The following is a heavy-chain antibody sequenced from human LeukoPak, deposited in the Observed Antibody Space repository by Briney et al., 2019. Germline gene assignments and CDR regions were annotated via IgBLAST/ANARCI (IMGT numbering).Heavy chain of an antibody. J-gene: IGHJ4*02. CDR3: AKERYRGYNYIGEY. D-gene: IGHD5-18*01. CDR2: ISCSGGST. Sequence: SGGSLRLSCAASGFTFSSYAMNWVRQAPGKGLEWVSAISCSGGSTYYADSVKGRFTISRDNSKNTLYLQMNSLRAEDTAVYRWAKERYRGYNYIGEYWGQGTLVTVSS. CDR1: GFTFSSYA. V-gene: IGHV3-23*01.